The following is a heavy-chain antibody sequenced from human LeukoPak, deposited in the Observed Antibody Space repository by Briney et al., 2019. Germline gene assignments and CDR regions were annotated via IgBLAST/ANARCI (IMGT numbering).Heavy chain of an antibody. Sequence: ASVKVSCKASGYTFTSYAMNWVRQAPGQGLEWMGWINTNTGNPTYAQGFTGRFVFSLDTSASTAYLQISSLKAEDTAVYYCARGGYSGYDFVPVGYWGQGTLVTVSS. V-gene: IGHV7-4-1*02. J-gene: IGHJ4*02. CDR1: GYTFTSYA. CDR2: INTNTGNP. CDR3: ARGGYSGYDFVPVGY. D-gene: IGHD5-12*01.